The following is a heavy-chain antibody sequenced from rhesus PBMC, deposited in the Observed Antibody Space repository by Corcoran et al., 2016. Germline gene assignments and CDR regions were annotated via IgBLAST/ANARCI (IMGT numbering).Heavy chain of an antibody. CDR2: IYGSGGST. V-gene: IGHV4-160*01. CDR1: GGSISDSYY. J-gene: IGHJ4*01. Sequence: QVQLQESGPGLVKPSETLSLTCTVSGGSISDSYYWSWIRPPPGKGLVWMGRIYGSGGSTNYNPSLKSRVTISRDTSKNQFSLKLSSVTAADTAVYYCARDLYYYSGSGYWGQGVLVTVSS. D-gene: IGHD3-16*01. CDR3: ARDLYYYSGSGY.